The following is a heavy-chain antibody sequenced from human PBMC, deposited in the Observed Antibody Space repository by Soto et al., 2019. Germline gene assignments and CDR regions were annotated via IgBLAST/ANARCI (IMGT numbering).Heavy chain of an antibody. CDR1: GYTFTGYY. J-gene: IGHJ3*02. CDR3: ARVPHDSSGYPIGAFDI. Sequence: PRASVKVSCKASGYTFTGYYMHWVRQAPGQGLEWMGWINPNSGGTNYAQKFQGWVTMTRDTSISTAYMELSRLRSDDTAVYYCARVPHDSSGYPIGAFDIWGQGTMVTVSS. D-gene: IGHD3-22*01. V-gene: IGHV1-2*04. CDR2: INPNSGGT.